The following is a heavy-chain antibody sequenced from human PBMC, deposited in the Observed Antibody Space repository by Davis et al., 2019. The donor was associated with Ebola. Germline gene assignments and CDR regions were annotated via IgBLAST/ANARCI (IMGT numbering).Heavy chain of an antibody. D-gene: IGHD1-26*01. CDR1: RYSFTSYW. Sequence: GGSLRLSCKGSRYSFTSYWIGWVRQMPGKGLEWMGIIYPGDSDTRYSPSFQGQVTISADKSISTAYLQWSSLKASDTAMYYCARRGLNEWELTYYFDYWGQGTLVTVSS. V-gene: IGHV5-51*01. CDR3: ARRGLNEWELTYYFDY. CDR2: IYPGDSDT. J-gene: IGHJ4*02.